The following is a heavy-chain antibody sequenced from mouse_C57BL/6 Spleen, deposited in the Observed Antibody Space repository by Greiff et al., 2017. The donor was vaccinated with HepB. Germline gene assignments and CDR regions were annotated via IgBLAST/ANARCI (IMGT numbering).Heavy chain of an antibody. CDR3: ATPDGNYEEFAY. V-gene: IGHV1-82*01. CDR2: IYPGDGDT. CDR1: GYAFSSSW. Sequence: QVQLQQSGPELVKPGASVKISCKASGYAFSSSWMNWVKQRPGKGLEWIGRIYPGDGDTNYNGKFKGKATLTADKSSSTAYMQLSSLTSEDSAVYFCATPDGNYEEFAYWGQGTLVTVSA. J-gene: IGHJ3*01. D-gene: IGHD2-1*01.